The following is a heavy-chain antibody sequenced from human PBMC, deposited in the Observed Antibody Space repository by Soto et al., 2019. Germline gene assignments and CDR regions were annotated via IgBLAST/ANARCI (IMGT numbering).Heavy chain of an antibody. D-gene: IGHD1-1*01. CDR1: GGSVSIANQY. Sequence: QVQLQESGPGLVKPSETLSLTCTVSGGSVSIANQYWSWIRQPPGTGLEWIGYIYYSGTTNYNPPLKRRVTMSVATSQDQLSLTLSSVTAADTAVYYCARTGTQGGYWGQGTLVTVSS. V-gene: IGHV4-61*01. CDR3: ARTGTQGGY. J-gene: IGHJ4*02. CDR2: IYYSGTT.